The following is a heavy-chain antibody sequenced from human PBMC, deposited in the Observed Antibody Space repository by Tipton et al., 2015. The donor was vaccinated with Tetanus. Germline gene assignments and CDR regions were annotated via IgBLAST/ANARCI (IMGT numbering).Heavy chain of an antibody. CDR3: ARENFYALDY. V-gene: IGHV3-7*03. CDR2: IKYDGSQK. J-gene: IGHJ4*02. CDR1: GFTFDNYA. Sequence: SLRLSCAASGFTFDNYALHWVRQAPGKGLEWVANIKYDGSQKNYVDSVRGRFTISRDNAKNSLYLQMDSLRAEDTAVYFCARENFYALDYWGQGTLVTVSS. D-gene: IGHD2/OR15-2a*01.